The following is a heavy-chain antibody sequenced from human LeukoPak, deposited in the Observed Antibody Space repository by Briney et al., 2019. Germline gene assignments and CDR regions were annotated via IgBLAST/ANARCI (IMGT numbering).Heavy chain of an antibody. CDR1: GFNLDGYS. V-gene: IGHV3-9*01. D-gene: IGHD6-13*01. CDR3: AKSGGGSWSQVDY. Sequence: SLRLSCSTSGFNLDGYSKHWVRQASREGPEWVSSISWNSGSIGYADSVKGRFTISRDNAKNSLYLQMNSLRAEDTALYYCAKSGGGSWSQVDYWGQGTLVTVSS. J-gene: IGHJ4*02. CDR2: ISWNSGSI.